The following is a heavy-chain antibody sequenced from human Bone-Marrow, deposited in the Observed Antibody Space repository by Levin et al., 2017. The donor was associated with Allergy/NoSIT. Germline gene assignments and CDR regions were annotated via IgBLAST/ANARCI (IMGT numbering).Heavy chain of an antibody. V-gene: IGHV3-73*01. CDR2: IRNKPNSFAT. Sequence: GGSLRLSCAASGFTFSGSDIHWVRRASGKGLEWVGRIRNKPNSFATEYAASVKGRFTISRDDSKNTAYLQMSSLKTEDTAVYYCTRPPYCTNGVCPNRFEPWGQGTLVTVSS. D-gene: IGHD2-8*01. CDR1: GFTFSGSD. CDR3: TRPPYCTNGVCPNRFEP. J-gene: IGHJ5*02.